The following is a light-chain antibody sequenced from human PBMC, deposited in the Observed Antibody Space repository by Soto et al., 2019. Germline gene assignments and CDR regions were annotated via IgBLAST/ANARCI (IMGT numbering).Light chain of an antibody. V-gene: IGKV1-9*01. J-gene: IGKJ1*01. CDR2: AAS. CDR1: QGISSY. Sequence: DIQLTQSPSFLSASVGDRVTITCRASQGISSYLAWYQQKPGKAPKLLIYAASTLQSGVPSRFSGSGSGTEFTLTISSLQPEDFATYYCQQSYNTPPWTIGQGTRVEI. CDR3: QQSYNTPPWT.